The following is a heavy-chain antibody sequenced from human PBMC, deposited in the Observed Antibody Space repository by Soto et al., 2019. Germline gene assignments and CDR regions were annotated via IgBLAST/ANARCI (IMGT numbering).Heavy chain of an antibody. D-gene: IGHD6-13*01. CDR2: ISAYNGNT. V-gene: IGHV1-18*01. CDR1: GYTFTSYG. J-gene: IGHJ4*02. CDR3: GREEALIAAAGIDY. Sequence: ASVKVSCKASGYTFTSYGISWVRQAPGQGLEWMGWISAYNGNTNYAQKLQGRVTMTTETSTSTAYMELRSLRSDDTAVYYWGREEALIAAAGIDYWGQGTLVTVSS.